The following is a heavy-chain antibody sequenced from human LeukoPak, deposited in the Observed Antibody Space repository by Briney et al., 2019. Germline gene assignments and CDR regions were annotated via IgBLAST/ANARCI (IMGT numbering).Heavy chain of an antibody. J-gene: IGHJ3*02. CDR1: GFTFSSYG. CDR2: ISYDGSNK. Sequence: GGSLRLSCAASGFTFSSYGMHWVRQAPGKGLEWVAVISYDGSNKYYADSVKGRFTISRDNSKNTLCLQMNSLRAEDTAVYYCAREDIVVVPAAIRYGGAFDIWGQGAMVTVSS. CDR3: AREDIVVVPAAIRYGGAFDI. D-gene: IGHD2-2*01. V-gene: IGHV3-30*03.